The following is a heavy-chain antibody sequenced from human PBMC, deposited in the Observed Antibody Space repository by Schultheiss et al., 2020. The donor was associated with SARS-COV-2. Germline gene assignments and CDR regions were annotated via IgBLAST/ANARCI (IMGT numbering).Heavy chain of an antibody. CDR1: GFTFSSYA. V-gene: IGHV3-13*05. CDR3: ARGGSGWFREGTHPDWYFDL. Sequence: GGSLRLSCAASGFTFSSYAMSWVRQGTGRGLEWVSAIGTAGDPFYPGSVKGRFTISRENAKNSLYLQMNSLRAGDTAVYYCARGGSGWFREGTHPDWYFDLWGRGTLVTVSS. J-gene: IGHJ2*01. D-gene: IGHD6-19*01. CDR2: IGTAGDP.